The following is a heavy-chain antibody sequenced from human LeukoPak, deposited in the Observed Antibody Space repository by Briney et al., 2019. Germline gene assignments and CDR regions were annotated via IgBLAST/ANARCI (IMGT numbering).Heavy chain of an antibody. Sequence: GGSLRLSCAASGLSLSSYEMNWVRQAPGKGLEWISYISPSGSPIYYADSVRGRFTISRDNAKKSLYLQMSSLRAEDTAVYYCATKVPGTSHFSHWGQGTLVTASS. CDR3: ATKVPGTSHFSH. CDR1: GLSLSSYE. D-gene: IGHD6-19*01. CDR2: ISPSGSPI. V-gene: IGHV3-48*03. J-gene: IGHJ4*02.